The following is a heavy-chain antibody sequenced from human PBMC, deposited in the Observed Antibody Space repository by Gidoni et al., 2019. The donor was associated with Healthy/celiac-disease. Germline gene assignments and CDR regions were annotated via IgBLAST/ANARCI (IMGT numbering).Heavy chain of an antibody. D-gene: IGHD6-13*01. CDR2: ISWNSGSI. V-gene: IGHV3-9*01. J-gene: IGHJ4*02. CDR1: GFTFDDYA. CDR3: AKVRAAAGSYYFDY. Sequence: EVQLVESGGGLVQPGRSLRPSCAASGFTFDDYAMHWVRQAPGKGLEWVSGISWNSGSIGYADSVKGRFTISRDNAKNSLYLQMNSLRAEDTALYYCAKVRAAAGSYYFDYWGQGTLVTVSS.